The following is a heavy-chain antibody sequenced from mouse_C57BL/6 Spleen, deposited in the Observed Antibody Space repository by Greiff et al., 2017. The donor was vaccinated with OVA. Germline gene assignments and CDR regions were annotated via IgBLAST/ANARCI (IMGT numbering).Heavy chain of an antibody. J-gene: IGHJ2*01. D-gene: IGHD2-4*01. V-gene: IGHV1-77*01. CDR1: GYTFTDYY. Sequence: VMLVESGAELVKPGASVKISCKASGYTFTDYYINWVKQRPGQGLEWIGKIGPGSGSTYYNEKFKGKATLTADKSSSPASLQLSSLTSEDSAVYFCARPYYDYDYWDCGGQGTTLTVSA. CDR2: IGPGSGST. CDR3: ARPYYDYDYWDC.